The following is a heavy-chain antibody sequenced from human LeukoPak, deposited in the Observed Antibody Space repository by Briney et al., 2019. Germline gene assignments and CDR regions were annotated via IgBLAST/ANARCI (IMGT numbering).Heavy chain of an antibody. Sequence: KTSETLSLTCTVSGGSISSYYWSWIRQPPGKGLEWIGYIYTSGSTNYNPSLKSRVTISVYTSKSQFSLKLSSVTAADTAVYYCARSRGDYWGQGTLVTVSS. CDR3: ARSRGDY. J-gene: IGHJ4*02. CDR2: IYTSGST. CDR1: GGSISSYY. D-gene: IGHD6-13*01. V-gene: IGHV4-4*09.